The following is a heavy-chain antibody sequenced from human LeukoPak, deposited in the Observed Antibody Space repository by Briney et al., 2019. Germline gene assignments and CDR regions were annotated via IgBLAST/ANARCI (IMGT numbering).Heavy chain of an antibody. V-gene: IGHV1-18*01. CDR2: ISAYNGNT. J-gene: IGHJ4*02. D-gene: IGHD6-13*01. Sequence: GASVKVSCKASGYTFTSYGISWVRQAPGQGLEWMGWISAYNGNTNYAQKLQGRVTMTRDTSISTAYMELSRLRSDDTAVYYCAREQQQLGDRDYWGQGTLVTVSS. CDR1: GYTFTSYG. CDR3: AREQQQLGDRDY.